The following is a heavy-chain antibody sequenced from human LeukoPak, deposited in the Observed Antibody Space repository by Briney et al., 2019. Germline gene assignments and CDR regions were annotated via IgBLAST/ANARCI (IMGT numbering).Heavy chain of an antibody. J-gene: IGHJ3*02. CDR2: IYYSGST. CDR1: GDSISSYY. CDR3: ASARLVGATRGAFDI. V-gene: IGHV4-59*01. Sequence: SETLSLTCTVSGDSISSYYWSWIRQPPGKGLEWIGYIYYSGSTNYNPSLKSRVTISVDTSKNQFSLKLSSVTAADTAVYYCASARLVGATRGAFDIWGQGTMVTVSS. D-gene: IGHD1-26*01.